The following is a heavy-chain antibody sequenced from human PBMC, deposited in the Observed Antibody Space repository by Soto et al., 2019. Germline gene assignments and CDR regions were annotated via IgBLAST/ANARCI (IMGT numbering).Heavy chain of an antibody. CDR2: IYYSGST. CDR1: GVSISSSSYY. J-gene: IGHJ4*02. D-gene: IGHD5-18*01. V-gene: IGHV4-39*01. CDR3: ARHKKGYSYGQVFDY. Sequence: PSETLSLTCTVSGVSISSSSYYLGWIRPPPGKGLEWIGSIYYSGSTYYNPSLKSRVTISVDTSKNQFSLKLSSVTAADTAVYYCARHKKGYSYGQVFDYWGQGTLVTVSS.